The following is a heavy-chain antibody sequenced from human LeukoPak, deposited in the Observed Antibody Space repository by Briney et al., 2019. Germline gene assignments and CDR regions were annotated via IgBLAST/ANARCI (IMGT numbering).Heavy chain of an antibody. V-gene: IGHV4-34*01. D-gene: IGHD3-10*01. CDR2: INHSGST. Sequence: KASETLSLTCAVYGGSFSGYYWSWIRQPSGKGLEWIGEINHSGSTNYNPSLKSRVTISVDTSKNQFSLKLSSVTAADTAVYYCAGFGELDLDYWGQGTLVTVSS. CDR3: AGFGELDLDY. J-gene: IGHJ4*02. CDR1: GGSFSGYY.